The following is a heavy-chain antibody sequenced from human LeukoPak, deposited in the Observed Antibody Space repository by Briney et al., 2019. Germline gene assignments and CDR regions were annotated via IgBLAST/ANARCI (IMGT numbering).Heavy chain of an antibody. Sequence: ASVKVSCKSSGYTFTSYDINWVRQPTGQGLEWMGWMNPNSGNTGYAQKIQGRVTMTKNTSITTAYMELSSLRSEDTAVYYCARALSWTTNSYYYMDVWGKGTTVTVSS. D-gene: IGHD3/OR15-3a*01. CDR3: ARALSWTTNSYYYMDV. CDR2: MNPNSGNT. CDR1: GYTFTSYD. V-gene: IGHV1-8*01. J-gene: IGHJ6*03.